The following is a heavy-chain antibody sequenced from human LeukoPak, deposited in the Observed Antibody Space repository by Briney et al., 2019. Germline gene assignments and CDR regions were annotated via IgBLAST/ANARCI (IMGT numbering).Heavy chain of an antibody. CDR2: IYHSGNT. V-gene: IGHV4-38-2*02. J-gene: IGHJ4*02. CDR3: ASGGSPRRSDY. CDR1: GYSVSSGFY. D-gene: IGHD3-10*01. Sequence: PSETLSLTCTVSGYSVSSGFYWGWIRLPPGKGLEWVGIIYHSGNTYYNPSLKSRVTMQLDTPKNQFSLKLSPVTAADTAVYFCASGGSPRRSDYWGQGTLVTVSS.